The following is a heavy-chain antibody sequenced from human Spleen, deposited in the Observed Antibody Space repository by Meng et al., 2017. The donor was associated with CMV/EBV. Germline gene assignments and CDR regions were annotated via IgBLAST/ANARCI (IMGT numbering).Heavy chain of an antibody. CDR1: GYSFTSYW. CDR3: ARQASSSSDFDY. CDR2: IYPGDSDT. V-gene: IGHV5-51*01. D-gene: IGHD6-6*01. J-gene: IGHJ4*02. Sequence: KVSCKGSGYSFTSYWIGWVRQMPGKGLEWMGIIYPGDSDTRYSPSFQGQDTISADKSISTAYLQWSSLKASDTAMYYCARQASSSSDFDYWGQGTLVTVSS.